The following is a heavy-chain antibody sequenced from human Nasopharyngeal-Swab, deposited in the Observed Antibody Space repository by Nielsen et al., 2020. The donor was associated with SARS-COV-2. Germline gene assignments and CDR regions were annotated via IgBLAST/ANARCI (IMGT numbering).Heavy chain of an antibody. J-gene: IGHJ6*03. Sequence: WLRQPPGKGLEWVSSISSSSSYIYYADSVKGRFTISRDNAKNSLYLQMNSLRAEDTAVYYCASGGGIGCSGGSCYSSLWYHYYMDVWGKGTTVTVSS. D-gene: IGHD2-15*01. CDR3: ASGGGIGCSGGSCYSSLWYHYYMDV. CDR2: ISSSSSYI. V-gene: IGHV3-21*01.